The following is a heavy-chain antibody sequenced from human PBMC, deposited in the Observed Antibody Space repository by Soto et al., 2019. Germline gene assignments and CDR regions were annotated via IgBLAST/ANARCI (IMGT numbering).Heavy chain of an antibody. CDR2: IYYSGST. Sequence: TSETLSLTCTVSGGSISSSSYYWGWIRQPPGKGLEWIGSIYYSGSTYYNPSLKSRVTISVDTSKNQFSLKLSSVTAADTAVYYCARQGLRFLEWLLPETFDYWGQGTLVTVSS. V-gene: IGHV4-39*01. CDR3: ARQGLRFLEWLLPETFDY. CDR1: GGSISSSSYY. D-gene: IGHD3-3*01. J-gene: IGHJ4*02.